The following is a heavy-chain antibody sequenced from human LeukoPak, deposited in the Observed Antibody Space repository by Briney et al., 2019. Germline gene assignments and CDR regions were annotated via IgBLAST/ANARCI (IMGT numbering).Heavy chain of an antibody. CDR2: IYYSGST. CDR3: AGDYGDYYFDY. D-gene: IGHD4-17*01. V-gene: IGHV4-59*12. CDR1: GGSIGSYY. J-gene: IGHJ4*02. Sequence: SETLSLTCAVSGGSIGSYYWSWIRQPPGKGLEWIGGIYYSGSTSYNPSLKSRVTISVDTSKNQFSLKLSSVTAADTAVYFCAGDYGDYYFDYWGQGTLVTVSS.